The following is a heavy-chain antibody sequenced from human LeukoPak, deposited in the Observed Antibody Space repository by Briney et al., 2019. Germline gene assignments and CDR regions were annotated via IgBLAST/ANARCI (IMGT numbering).Heavy chain of an antibody. CDR1: GFTFTSYA. J-gene: IGHJ4*02. V-gene: IGHV1-3*01. Sequence: ASVKVSCKASGFTFTSYAMHWVRQAPGQGLEWMAWLSPGDGDTKYSQKFQGRVTITRDTSASTAYMELSRLSYEDTAIYYCTRFASGYSSSWYYFDYWGQGTLVTVSS. CDR2: LSPGDGDT. D-gene: IGHD6-13*01. CDR3: TRFASGYSSSWYYFDY.